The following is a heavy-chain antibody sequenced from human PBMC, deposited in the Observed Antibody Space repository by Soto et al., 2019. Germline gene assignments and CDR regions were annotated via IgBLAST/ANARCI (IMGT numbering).Heavy chain of an antibody. CDR2: ISWNSGSI. D-gene: IGHD4-17*01. J-gene: IGHJ6*02. V-gene: IGHV3-9*01. CDR3: AKDIGGQYGHGMDV. Sequence: LRLSCAASGFTFDDYAMHWVRQAPGKGLEWVSGISWNSGSIGYADSVKGRFTISRDNAKNSLYLQMNSLRAEDTALYYCAKDIGGQYGHGMDVWGQGTTVTVSS. CDR1: GFTFDDYA.